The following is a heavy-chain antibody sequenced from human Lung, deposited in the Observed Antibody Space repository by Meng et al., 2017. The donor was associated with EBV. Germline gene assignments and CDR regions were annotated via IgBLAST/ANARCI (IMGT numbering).Heavy chain of an antibody. CDR2: ISDSGSTV. CDR1: GFTFSDYY. J-gene: IGHJ4*02. CDR3: AGHYDYISP. V-gene: IGHV3-11*01. Sequence: QVHLVESGGGLVKSGGSLRLSCAASGFTFSDYYMSWNRQAPGSGLEWISYISDSGSTVYYADSVKGRFTISRDNARDILYLQMNSLRADDTAVHYCAGHYDYISPWGQGTLCNVSS. D-gene: IGHD3-16*01.